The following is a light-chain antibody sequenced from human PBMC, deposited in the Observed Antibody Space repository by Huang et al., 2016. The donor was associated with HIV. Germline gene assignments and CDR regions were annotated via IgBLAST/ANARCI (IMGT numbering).Light chain of an antibody. CDR3: QQYDGYPWT. CDR2: DVS. J-gene: IGKJ1*01. CDR1: QSFTTW. V-gene: IGKV1-5*01. Sequence: DIQMTQSPSTLSASVGDRVTITCRASQSFTTWLAWYQQKPGKAPKLLIYDVSSLESGVPSRFSGSGAGTEFTLTISSLQPDDFATYYCQQYDGYPWTVGQGTKVEIK.